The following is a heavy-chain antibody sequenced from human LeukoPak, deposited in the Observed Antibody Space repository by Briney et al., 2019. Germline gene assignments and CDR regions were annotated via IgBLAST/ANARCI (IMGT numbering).Heavy chain of an antibody. CDR1: GGTFSSYA. D-gene: IGHD2-15*01. J-gene: IGHJ4*02. Sequence: SVKVSCKASGGTFSSYAISWVRQAPGQGLEWMGMIIPSVGTANYAQKFQGRVTITTDESTSTAYMELSSLRSEDTAVYYCARVLKGYCSGGSCYGGFDYWGQGTLVTVSS. CDR2: IIPSVGTA. V-gene: IGHV1-69*05. CDR3: ARVLKGYCSGGSCYGGFDY.